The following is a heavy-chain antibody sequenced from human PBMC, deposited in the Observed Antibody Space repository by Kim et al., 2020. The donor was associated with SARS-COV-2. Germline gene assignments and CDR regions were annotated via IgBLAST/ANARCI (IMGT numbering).Heavy chain of an antibody. Sequence: PSLKSRVTISVDTYKNQFSLKLGSVTAADTAVYYCARGGTIFGVVTRPFDYWGQGTLVTVSS. J-gene: IGHJ4*02. CDR3: ARGGTIFGVVTRPFDY. V-gene: IGHV4-31*02. D-gene: IGHD3-3*01.